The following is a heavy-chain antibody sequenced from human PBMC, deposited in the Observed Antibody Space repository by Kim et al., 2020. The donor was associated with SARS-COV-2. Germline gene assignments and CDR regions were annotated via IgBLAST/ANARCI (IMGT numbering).Heavy chain of an antibody. Sequence: SETLSLTCAVYGGSFSGYYWSWIRQPPGKGLEWIGEINDSGSTNYNPSLKSRVTISVDTSKNQFSLKLSSVTAADTAVYYCARGGGELLWFGELLGSYY. V-gene: IGHV4-34*01. J-gene: IGHJ6*01. CDR3: ARGGGELLWFGELLGSYY. CDR2: INDSGST. CDR1: GGSFSGYY. D-gene: IGHD3-10*01.